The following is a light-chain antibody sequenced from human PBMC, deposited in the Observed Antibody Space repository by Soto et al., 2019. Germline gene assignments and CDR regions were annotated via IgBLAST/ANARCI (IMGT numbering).Light chain of an antibody. J-gene: IGKJ1*01. V-gene: IGKV3-20*01. Sequence: EFVLAQSPGTLSLSPGERATLSCRASQSVSNNYLAWYQQKPGQAPRLLIYGASSRATGIPDRFSGSGSGTDFFLTISRLEPEDFAVYYCQQYGSSPRTFGQGTKVEVK. CDR3: QQYGSSPRT. CDR1: QSVSNNY. CDR2: GAS.